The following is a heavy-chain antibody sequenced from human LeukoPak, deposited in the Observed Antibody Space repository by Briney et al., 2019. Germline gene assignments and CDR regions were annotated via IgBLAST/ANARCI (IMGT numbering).Heavy chain of an antibody. J-gene: IGHJ4*02. CDR1: GFIVSSHY. D-gene: IGHD6-13*01. Sequence: GGSLRLSCAASGFIVSSHYMSWVRQAPGKGLEWVSVIYSGGITYYTDSVKGRFTISRDNSKNTLYLQMNSLRAEDTAVYYCARDQGSHFDYWGQGTLVTVSS. CDR2: IYSGGIT. CDR3: ARDQGSHFDY. V-gene: IGHV3-66*02.